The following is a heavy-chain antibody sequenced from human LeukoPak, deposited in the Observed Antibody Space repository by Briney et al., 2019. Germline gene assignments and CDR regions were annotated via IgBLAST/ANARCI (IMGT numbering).Heavy chain of an antibody. Sequence: PGGSLRLSCAASGFTFSDLWMHWVRQAPGRGLVWVSRVKGDGISTLYAYFVEGRFTISRDNARNTLYLQMNSLRADDTALYYCATGPYNAFEMWGQGTMVTVSS. CDR3: ATGPYNAFEM. D-gene: IGHD2-2*02. J-gene: IGHJ3*02. V-gene: IGHV3-74*01. CDR1: GFTFSDLW. CDR2: VKGDGIST.